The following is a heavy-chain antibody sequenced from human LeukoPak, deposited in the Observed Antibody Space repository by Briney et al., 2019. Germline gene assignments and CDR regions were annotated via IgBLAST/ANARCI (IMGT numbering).Heavy chain of an antibody. CDR1: GFTFSSYA. D-gene: IGHD5-18*01. CDR2: ISGSGGST. J-gene: IGHJ6*02. CDR3: AGFPGYSYGDLSYYGLRV. Sequence: GGSLRLSCAASGFTFSSYAMRWVRQAPGKGLEWVSAISGSGGSTYYADSVKGRFTISRDNAEKSLFLQMNSLRVEDTAVYFCAGFPGYSYGDLSYYGLRVRGQGTTVTVSS. V-gene: IGHV3-23*01.